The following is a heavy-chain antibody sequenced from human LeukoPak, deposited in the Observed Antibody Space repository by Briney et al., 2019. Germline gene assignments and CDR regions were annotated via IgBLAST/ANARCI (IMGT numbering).Heavy chain of an antibody. D-gene: IGHD2-15*01. CDR2: VNTNTGNP. V-gene: IGHV7-4-1*02. CDR3: ARQYCSGGNCYYDY. J-gene: IGHJ4*02. Sequence: ASVKVSCKASGYTFTSYGISWVRQAPGQGLEWMGWVNTNTGNPTYAQGFTGRFVFSLDTSVSTAYLQISSLKAEDTAVYYCARQYCSGGNCYYDYWGQGTLVTVSS. CDR1: GYTFTSYG.